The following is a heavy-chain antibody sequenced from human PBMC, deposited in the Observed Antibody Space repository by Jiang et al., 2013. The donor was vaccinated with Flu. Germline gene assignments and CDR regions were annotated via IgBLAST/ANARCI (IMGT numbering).Heavy chain of an antibody. CDR3: ARARRATDCWGF. CDR2: INDSGST. V-gene: IGHV4-34*01. J-gene: IGHJ4*02. CDR1: GGTFSDYY. D-gene: IGHD3-16*01. Sequence: LLKPSETLSLTCAVYGGTFSDYYWSWIRQPPGKGLEWIGEINDSGSTNYNPSLNNRVTISADTSKNQFSLKLTSVTAADTAVYYCARARRATDCWGFWGQGTLVTVSS.